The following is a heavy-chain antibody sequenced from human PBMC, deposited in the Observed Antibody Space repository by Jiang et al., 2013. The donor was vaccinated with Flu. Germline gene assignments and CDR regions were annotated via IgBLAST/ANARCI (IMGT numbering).Heavy chain of an antibody. Sequence: FTSYWIGWVRQMPGKGLEWMGIIYPGDSDTRYSPSFQGQVTISVDKSISTAYLQWSSLKASDTAVYFCARGGLRWYPADGLYWGQRTLVTVSS. CDR3: ARGGLRWYPADGLY. V-gene: IGHV5-51*01. CDR1: FTSYW. CDR2: IYPGDSDT. D-gene: IGHD4-23*01. J-gene: IGHJ4*02.